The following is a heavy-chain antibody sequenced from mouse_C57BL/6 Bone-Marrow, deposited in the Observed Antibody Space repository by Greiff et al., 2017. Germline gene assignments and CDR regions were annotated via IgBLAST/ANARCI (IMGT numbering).Heavy chain of an antibody. Sequence: QVQLQQPGAALVKPEASVKLSCKASGYTFTSYWIHWVKQRPGRGLEWIGRIDPNSGGTKYNEKFKSKATLTVDKPSSTAYMQHSSLTSEDSAVYYGAGRKITAVGDFDYWGQGTTLTVSS. CDR1: GYTFTSYW. J-gene: IGHJ2*01. V-gene: IGHV1-72*01. CDR3: AGRKITAVGDFDY. D-gene: IGHD1-1*01. CDR2: IDPNSGGT.